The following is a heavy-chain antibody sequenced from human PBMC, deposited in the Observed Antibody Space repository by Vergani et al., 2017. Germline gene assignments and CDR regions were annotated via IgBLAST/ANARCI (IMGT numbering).Heavy chain of an antibody. J-gene: IGHJ5*02. D-gene: IGHD4-17*01. CDR1: GGSFSGYY. CDR2: INHSGST. CDR3: ARFKTTVTPRGWNWFDP. Sequence: QVQLQQWGAGLLKPSETLSLTCAVYGGSFSGYYWSWIRQPPGKGLEWIGEINHSGSTNYNPSLKSRVTISVDTSKNQFSLKLSSVTAADTAVYYCARFKTTVTPRGWNWFDPWGQGTLVTVSS. V-gene: IGHV4-34*01.